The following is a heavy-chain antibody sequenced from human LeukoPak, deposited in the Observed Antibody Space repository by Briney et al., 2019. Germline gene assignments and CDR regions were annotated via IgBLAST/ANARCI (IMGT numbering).Heavy chain of an antibody. CDR2: ISSSSNSI. J-gene: IGHJ4*02. CDR3: TKSRISFSDQADH. Sequence: GGSLTLSCAASGFTFSTYGMTWVRQAPGKGLEWVSYISSSSNSINYADSVKGRFTSSRDNAKNSLYLQMNSLRAEDTAVYYCTKSRISFSDQADHWGQGTLVTVSS. CDR1: GFTFSTYG. V-gene: IGHV3-48*04. D-gene: IGHD2/OR15-2a*01.